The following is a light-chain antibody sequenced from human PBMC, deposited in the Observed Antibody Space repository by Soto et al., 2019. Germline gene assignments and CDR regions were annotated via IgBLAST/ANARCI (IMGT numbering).Light chain of an antibody. J-gene: IGKJ1*01. CDR1: QSVSSN. CDR2: GAS. V-gene: IGKV3-15*01. Sequence: EIVMTQSPATLSVSPGERATLSCRASQSVSSNFAWYQQKPGQAPRLLIYGASIRATGIPARFGGSGSGTEFTLTISSLQSEDFAVYYCQQYNNWPVAFGQGTKVEIK. CDR3: QQYNNWPVA.